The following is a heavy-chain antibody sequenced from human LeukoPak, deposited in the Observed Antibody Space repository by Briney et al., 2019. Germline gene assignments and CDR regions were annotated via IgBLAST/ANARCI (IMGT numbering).Heavy chain of an antibody. D-gene: IGHD2-15*01. Sequence: SETLSLTCTVSGGSISSYYWSWIRQPPGKGLEWIGYIYYSGSTNYNPSLKSRVTISVETSKNEFSLKLRSVTAADTAVYYCARVTGDRIEDYFDYWGQGTLVTVSS. V-gene: IGHV4-59*01. J-gene: IGHJ4*02. CDR3: ARVTGDRIEDYFDY. CDR2: IYYSGST. CDR1: GGSISSYY.